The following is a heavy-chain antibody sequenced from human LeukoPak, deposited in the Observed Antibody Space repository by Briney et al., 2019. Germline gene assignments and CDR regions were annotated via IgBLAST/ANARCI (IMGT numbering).Heavy chain of an antibody. D-gene: IGHD5-24*01. CDR2: ITSSGATT. J-gene: IGHJ4*02. CDR1: GFTISTYA. V-gene: IGHV3-23*01. CDR3: AKEFIAGDGHVDCDS. Sequence: PGGSLRLSCAASGFTISTYAMTWVRQAPGKGLEWVSSITSSGATTYYADSVKGRFTISRDISKNTSYLQMNSLTAEDSAVYYCAKEFIAGDGHVDCDSWGQGTLVTVSS.